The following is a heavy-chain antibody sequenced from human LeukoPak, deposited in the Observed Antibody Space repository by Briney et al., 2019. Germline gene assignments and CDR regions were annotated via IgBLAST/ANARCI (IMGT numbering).Heavy chain of an antibody. D-gene: IGHD6-19*01. CDR1: GYTLTELS. CDR3: ATRRMAGTRVAQYYYYYYMDV. CDR2: FDPEDGET. J-gene: IGHJ6*03. Sequence: GASVKVSCKVSGYTLTELSMHWVRQAPGKGLEWMGAFDPEDGETIYAQRFQGRVTLTEDTSTDTSYMELRSLRSEDTAVYYCATRRMAGTRVAQYYYYYYMDVWGKGTTVTVSS. V-gene: IGHV1-24*01.